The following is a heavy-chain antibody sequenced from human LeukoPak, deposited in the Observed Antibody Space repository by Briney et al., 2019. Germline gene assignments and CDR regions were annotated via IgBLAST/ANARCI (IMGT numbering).Heavy chain of an antibody. CDR1: GFTFSSYG. J-gene: IGHJ4*02. V-gene: IGHV3-30*02. CDR2: IRYDGSNK. Sequence: GGSLRLSCAASGFTFSSYGMHWVRQAPGKGLEWVAFIRYDGSNKYYADSVKGRFTISRDNAKNSLYLQMSSLRAEDTAVYYCASGLLAYCGGDCYRWGRGTLVTVSS. CDR3: ASGLLAYCGGDCYR. D-gene: IGHD2-21*02.